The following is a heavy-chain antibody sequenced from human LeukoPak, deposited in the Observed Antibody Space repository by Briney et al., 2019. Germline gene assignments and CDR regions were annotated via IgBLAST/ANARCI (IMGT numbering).Heavy chain of an antibody. D-gene: IGHD2-15*01. CDR3: ARRYRICSEGSCIPFYLDL. CDR2: IYPGDSDT. J-gene: IGHJ4*02. CDR1: GYSFANYW. Sequence: GDSLKISCEGFGYSFANYWIGWVRQMPGKGLEWMGIIYPGDSDTRYSRSFQGQVTFSVDKSINTVFLQWSSLKASDTAIYYCARRYRICSEGSCIPFYLDLWGQGTLVTVSS. V-gene: IGHV5-51*01.